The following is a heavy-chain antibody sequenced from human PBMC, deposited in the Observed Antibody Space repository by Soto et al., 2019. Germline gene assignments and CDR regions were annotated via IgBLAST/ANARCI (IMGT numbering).Heavy chain of an antibody. D-gene: IGHD6-13*01. J-gene: IGHJ3*02. V-gene: IGHV1-46*03. CDR1: GYTFTSYY. CDR2: INPSGGST. Sequence: QVQLVQSGAEVKKPGASVKVSCKASGYTFTSYYMHWVRQAPGQGLEWMGIINPSGGSTSYAQKFQGRVTMTRDTSTSTVYMELSSMRSEDTAVYYCARVHPLAGAFDIWGQGTMVTVSS. CDR3: ARVHPLAGAFDI.